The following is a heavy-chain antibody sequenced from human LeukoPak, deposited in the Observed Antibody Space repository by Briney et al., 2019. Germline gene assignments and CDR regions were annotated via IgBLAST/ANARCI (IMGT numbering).Heavy chain of an antibody. V-gene: IGHV3-74*01. CDR1: GFTYSSYW. J-gene: IGHJ4*02. D-gene: IGHD2-21*02. Sequence: GGSLTPTCAASGFTYSSYWMHWVRQAPGKGLVWVARIKGDGSYTFYADSVKGRFTISRDNAKNTLYLQMNSLRAEDTAVYYCASLGDSAHGDCQGGRGTLVTVSS. CDR2: IKGDGSYT. CDR3: ASLGDSAHGDCQ.